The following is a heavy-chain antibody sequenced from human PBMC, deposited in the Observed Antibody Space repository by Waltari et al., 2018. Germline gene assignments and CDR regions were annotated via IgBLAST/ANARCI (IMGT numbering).Heavy chain of an antibody. CDR1: GFSFSFYT. V-gene: IGHV3-21*01. CDR3: TRDLYGSGGDWFDP. D-gene: IGHD3-10*01. Sequence: EVQLVESGGDLVKPGGSLRLSCAASGFSFSFYTLTWVRQAPGKGLEWVSSISSSSTYISYADSVKGRFTISRDDAKNSLYLQMNSLRAEDTAFYYCTRDLYGSGGDWFDPWGQGTLVTVSS. CDR2: ISSSSTYI. J-gene: IGHJ5*02.